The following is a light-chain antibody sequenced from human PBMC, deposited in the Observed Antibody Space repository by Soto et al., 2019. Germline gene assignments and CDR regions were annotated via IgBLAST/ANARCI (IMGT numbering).Light chain of an antibody. V-gene: IGKV1-27*01. CDR2: AAS. Sequence: DIQMTQSPSSLSASVGDRVTITCRASQGISNYLAWYQQKPGKVPKLLIYAASTLQSGVPSRFSGSGSGTDFTLTISSLQPEDVATYYCQKYNSALSTLGQRTRLEIK. CDR1: QGISNY. CDR3: QKYNSALST. J-gene: IGKJ5*01.